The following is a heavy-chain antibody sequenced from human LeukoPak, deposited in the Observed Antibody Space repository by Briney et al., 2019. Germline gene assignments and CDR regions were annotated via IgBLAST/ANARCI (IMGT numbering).Heavy chain of an antibody. CDR3: AKGAMVRGVLDY. J-gene: IGHJ4*02. CDR1: GFTVSSNY. V-gene: IGHV3-53*01. Sequence: GGSLRLSCAASGFTVSSNYMSWVRQAPGKGLEWVSVIYSADSTYYADSVKGRFTISRDNSKNTLFLQMNSLRAEDTAVYYCAKGAMVRGVLDYWGQGTLVTVSS. D-gene: IGHD3-10*01. CDR2: IYSADST.